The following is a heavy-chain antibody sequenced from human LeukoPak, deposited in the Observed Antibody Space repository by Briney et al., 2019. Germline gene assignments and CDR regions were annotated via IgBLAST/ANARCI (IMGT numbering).Heavy chain of an antibody. V-gene: IGHV4-59*01. CDR2: ASYSGRT. CDR1: GASISSSY. Sequence: PSETLSLTCTVSGASISSSYWNWVRQPPGKGPEWIGDASYSGRTNHHPSLRGQVTISEDTSKNQFPLKLTSVTAADTAVYYCARHRGSGWYWDYWGQGTLVTVSS. CDR3: ARHRGSGWYWDY. J-gene: IGHJ4*02. D-gene: IGHD6-19*01.